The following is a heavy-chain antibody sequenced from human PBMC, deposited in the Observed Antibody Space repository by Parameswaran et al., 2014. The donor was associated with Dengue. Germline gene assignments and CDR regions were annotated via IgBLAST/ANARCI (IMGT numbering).Heavy chain of an antibody. J-gene: IGHJ4*02. V-gene: IGHV3-43*02. Sequence: WIRQPPGKGLEWVSLISGDGGDTYYADSVKGRFTVSRDNSKNSLYLQMNSLRTEDTALYYCAKVSLAGRSSDHDCWGPGTLVTVSS. D-gene: IGHD3-16*01. CDR2: ISGDGGDT. CDR3: AKVSLAGRSSDHDC.